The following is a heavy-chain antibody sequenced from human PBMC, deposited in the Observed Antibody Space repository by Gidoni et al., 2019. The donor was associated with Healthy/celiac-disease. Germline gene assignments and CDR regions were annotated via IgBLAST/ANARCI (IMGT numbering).Heavy chain of an antibody. CDR2: IYYSGST. CDR3: ARDRGSSWSAQGYYGMDV. CDR1: GGSISSSSYY. Sequence: QLQLQESGPGLVKPSETLSLTCTVSGGSISSSSYYWGWIRQPPGKGLEWIGSIYYSGSTYYNPSLKSRVTISVDTSKNQFSLKLSSVTAADTAVYYCARDRGSSWSAQGYYGMDVWGQGTTVTVSS. J-gene: IGHJ6*02. V-gene: IGHV4-39*07. D-gene: IGHD6-13*01.